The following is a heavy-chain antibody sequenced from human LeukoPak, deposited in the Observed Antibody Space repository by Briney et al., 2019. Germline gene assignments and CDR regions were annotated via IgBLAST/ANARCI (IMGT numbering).Heavy chain of an antibody. CDR1: GGSIGSSSYY. J-gene: IGHJ4*02. CDR2: IYYSGST. CDR3: RGYREITMIVVGGYYFDY. V-gene: IGHV4-39*01. D-gene: IGHD3-22*01. Sequence: PSETLSLTCTVSGGSIGSSSYYWGWIRQPPGKGLEWIGSIYYSGSTYYNPSLKSRVTISVDTSKNQFSLKLSSVTAADTAVYYCRGYREITMIVVGGYYFDYWGQGTLVTVSS.